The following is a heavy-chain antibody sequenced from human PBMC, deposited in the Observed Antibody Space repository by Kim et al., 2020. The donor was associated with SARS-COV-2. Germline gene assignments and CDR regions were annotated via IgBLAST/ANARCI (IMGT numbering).Heavy chain of an antibody. CDR2: ISAYNGNT. J-gene: IGHJ4*02. D-gene: IGHD2-21*02. Sequence: ASVKVSCKASGYTFTSYGISWVRQAPGQGLEWMGWISAYNGNTNYAQKLQGRVTMTTDTSTSTAYMELRSLRSDDTAVYYCARDMIAPPGSCCGDRYAIIDYWGQGTLVTVSS. CDR3: ARDMIAPPGSCCGDRYAIIDY. CDR1: GYTFTSYG. V-gene: IGHV1-18*04.